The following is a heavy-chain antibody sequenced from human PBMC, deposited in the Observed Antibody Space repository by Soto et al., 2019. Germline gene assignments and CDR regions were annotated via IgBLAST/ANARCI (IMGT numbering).Heavy chain of an antibody. D-gene: IGHD2-15*01. CDR1: GYTFTSYG. CDR3: ARDLGCSGGSCYSPDAFDI. V-gene: IGHV1-18*01. Sequence: ASVKVSCKASGYTFTSYGISWVRQAPGQGLEWMGWISAYNGNTNYAQKLQGRVTMTTDTSTSTAYMELRSLRSDDTAVYYCARDLGCSGGSCYSPDAFDIWGQGTMVTVSS. CDR2: ISAYNGNT. J-gene: IGHJ3*02.